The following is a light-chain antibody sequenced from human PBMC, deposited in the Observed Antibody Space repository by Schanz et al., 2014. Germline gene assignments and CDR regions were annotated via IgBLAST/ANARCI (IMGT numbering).Light chain of an antibody. J-gene: IGKJ1*01. Sequence: EIVLTQSPVTLSLSPGERATLSCRASQSVSSSYLAWYQQKPGQAPRLLIYGASSRATGIPDRFSGSGSGTDFTLTISRLEPEDFAVYYCQHYSMSPLFGQGTKVEIK. CDR3: QHYSMSPL. CDR1: QSVSSSY. CDR2: GAS. V-gene: IGKV3-20*01.